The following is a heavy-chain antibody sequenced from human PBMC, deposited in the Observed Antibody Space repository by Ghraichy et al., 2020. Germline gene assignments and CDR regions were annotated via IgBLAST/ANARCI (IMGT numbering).Heavy chain of an antibody. J-gene: IGHJ4*02. Sequence: SCAASGFTFSTYGMNWVRQAPGKGLEWVAVIWNDGSNKNYVDSVRGRFTISRDNSKNTLYLQMNSLRAEDTAMYYCVRGGANYEFWSGTHWGQGTLVTLS. CDR1: GFTFSTYG. CDR3: VRGGANYEFWSGTH. V-gene: IGHV3-33*01. D-gene: IGHD3-3*01. CDR2: IWNDGSNK.